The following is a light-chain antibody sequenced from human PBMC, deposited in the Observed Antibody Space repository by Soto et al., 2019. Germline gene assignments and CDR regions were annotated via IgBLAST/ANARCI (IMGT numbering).Light chain of an antibody. Sequence: EIVLTQSPGTLSFSPGERATLSCRASQSVSSSYLAWYQQKPGQAPRLLIYGASRRATGIPDRFSGSGSGSDFTLTISSLEPEDSAVYYCQQRHMWPITFGQGTRLEIK. CDR2: GAS. V-gene: IGKV3D-20*02. CDR3: QQRHMWPIT. J-gene: IGKJ5*01. CDR1: QSVSSSY.